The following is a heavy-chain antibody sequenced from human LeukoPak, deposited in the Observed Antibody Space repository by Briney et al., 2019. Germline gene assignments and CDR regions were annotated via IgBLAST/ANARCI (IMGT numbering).Heavy chain of an antibody. Sequence: GGSLRLSCAASGFTFSSYWMSWVRQAPGMGLEWVANINQDGNKKYYVDSVRGRFTISRDNAKNSLYLQMNGLRTEDTAVYYCARDLIWDGDPDGRDFWGQGTLVSVSS. CDR2: INQDGNKK. J-gene: IGHJ4*02. CDR3: ARDLIWDGDPDGRDF. CDR1: GFTFSSYW. D-gene: IGHD3-10*01. V-gene: IGHV3-7*01.